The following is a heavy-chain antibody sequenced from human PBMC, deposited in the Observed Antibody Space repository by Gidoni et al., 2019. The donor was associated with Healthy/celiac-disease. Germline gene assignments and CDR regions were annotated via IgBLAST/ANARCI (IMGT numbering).Heavy chain of an antibody. V-gene: IGHV5-10-1*03. CDR3: ARPGRLLSALDAFDI. CDR1: GYSFTSYW. Sequence: EVQLVQSGAEVKKPGESLRISCKGSGYSFTSYWISWVRQMPGKGLEWMGRIDPSDSYTNYSPSFQGHVTISADKSISTAYLQWSSLKASDTAMYYCARPGRLLSALDAFDIWGQGTMVTVSS. CDR2: IDPSDSYT. J-gene: IGHJ3*02. D-gene: IGHD2-2*01.